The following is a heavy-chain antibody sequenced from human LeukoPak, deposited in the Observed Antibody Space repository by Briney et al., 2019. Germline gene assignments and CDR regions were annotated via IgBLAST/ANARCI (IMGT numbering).Heavy chain of an antibody. CDR1: EYKVSDSD. Sequence: GGHLRFTHTANEYKVSDSDRSLMYSGPGKGLEWVSYISSSGSTIYYADSVKGRFTISRDNAKNSLYLQMNSLRAEDTAVYYCASTPNWGQGTLVTVSS. V-gene: IGHV3-11*04. CDR2: ISSSGSTI. J-gene: IGHJ4*02. CDR3: ASTPN.